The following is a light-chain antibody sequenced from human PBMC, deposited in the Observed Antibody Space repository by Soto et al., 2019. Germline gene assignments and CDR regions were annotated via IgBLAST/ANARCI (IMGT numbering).Light chain of an antibody. CDR1: QGINNY. CDR3: QQFNSVLT. V-gene: IGKV1-27*01. CDR2: AAS. J-gene: IGKJ4*01. Sequence: DVQLTQSPSSLSASVGDRVTITCWASQGINNYLAWYQQKPGKVPNLLIYAASTLQSGVPSRFSGSGSGTDFTLTISSLRPEDAATYYCQQFNSVLTFGGGTKVEI.